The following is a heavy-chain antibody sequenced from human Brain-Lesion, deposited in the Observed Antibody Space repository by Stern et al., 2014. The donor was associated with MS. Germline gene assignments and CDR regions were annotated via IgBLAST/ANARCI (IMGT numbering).Heavy chain of an antibody. CDR2: IWPGDSDT. J-gene: IGHJ4*02. CDR3: ARRGDSSSSGFDY. D-gene: IGHD6-6*01. V-gene: IGHV5-51*01. CDR1: GYRFTSNW. Sequence: EVPLVESGAEVKKPGESLKISCKGSGYRFTSNWIGWVRQMPGKGLEWMGIIWPGDSDTRYSPSFQGQVPISADKSISTAYLQWSSLQASDTAMYYCARRGDSSSSGFDYWGQGTLVIVSS.